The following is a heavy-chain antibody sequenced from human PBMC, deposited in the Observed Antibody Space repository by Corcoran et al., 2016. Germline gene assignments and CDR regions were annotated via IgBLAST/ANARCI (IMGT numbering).Heavy chain of an antibody. CDR1: GFIVSSKY. CDR3: ATEGSGGGSLPFNY. J-gene: IGHJ4*02. Sequence: VQLVESGGGLIHPGGSLRLSCAASGFIVSSKYMSWVRQAPGTGLEWVSVMYSGGTTHYADSVKGRFTISRDTSKNTLFLQMNRLRAEETAVYYCATEGSGGGSLPFNYWGQGTLVTVSS. V-gene: IGHV3-53*01. CDR2: MYSGGTT. D-gene: IGHD2-15*01.